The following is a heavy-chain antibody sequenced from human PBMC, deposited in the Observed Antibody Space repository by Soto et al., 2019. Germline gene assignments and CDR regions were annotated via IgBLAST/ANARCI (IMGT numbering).Heavy chain of an antibody. Sequence: PGESLKIACKGSGYSFTSYWSGWVRQMPGKGLEWMGIIYPGDSDTRYSPSFQGQVTISADKSISTAYLQWSSLKASDTAMYYCARHGNSYSGYDYNWFDPWGQGTLVTVSS. V-gene: IGHV5-51*01. CDR2: IYPGDSDT. D-gene: IGHD5-12*01. CDR1: GYSFTSYW. CDR3: ARHGNSYSGYDYNWFDP. J-gene: IGHJ5*02.